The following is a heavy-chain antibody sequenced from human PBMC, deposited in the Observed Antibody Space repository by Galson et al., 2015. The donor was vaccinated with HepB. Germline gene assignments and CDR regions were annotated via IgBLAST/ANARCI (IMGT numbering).Heavy chain of an antibody. CDR1: GFTVSSNY. CDR3: ARGLAPEGYFDH. Sequence: SLRLSCATSGFTVSSNYMRWVRQAPGKGLEWVSSIFTDGNTYYAAAVKGRCTIPRDNTKNTVFLQMNSLRDEDTAVYYCARGLAPEGYFDHWGQGTLVTVSS. V-gene: IGHV3-53*01. D-gene: IGHD3-3*02. CDR2: IFTDGNT. J-gene: IGHJ4*02.